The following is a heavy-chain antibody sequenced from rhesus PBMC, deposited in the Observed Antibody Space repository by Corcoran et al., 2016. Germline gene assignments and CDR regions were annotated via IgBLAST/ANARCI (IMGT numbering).Heavy chain of an antibody. CDR1: GFTFSNYG. D-gene: IGHD6-25*01. V-gene: IGHV3-54*02. Sequence: EVQLVESGGGLVQPGGSLRLSCAGSGFTFSNYGMHWVRQAPGKGREWVAVISYDGSKKYSTDSVKDRFTIARDNSNNILYLQMNNLKLEDTAVYYCARDRWAIAAAPDYWGQGVLVTVSS. J-gene: IGHJ4*01. CDR3: ARDRWAIAAAPDY. CDR2: ISYDGSKK.